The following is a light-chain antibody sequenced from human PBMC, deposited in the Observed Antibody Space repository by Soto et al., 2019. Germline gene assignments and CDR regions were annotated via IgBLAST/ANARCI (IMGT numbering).Light chain of an antibody. V-gene: IGLV2-14*01. CDR3: GSYTSSDTPYV. CDR2: VVS. J-gene: IGLJ1*01. Sequence: QSALTQPASVSGSPGQSSTISYTGTTSDVGGNKYVSWYQQHPDKAPKLMIYVVSNRPSGVSNRFSGSKSGNTASLTISGLQAEDEAVYYCGSYTSSDTPYVFGTGTKLTVL. CDR1: TSDVGGNKY.